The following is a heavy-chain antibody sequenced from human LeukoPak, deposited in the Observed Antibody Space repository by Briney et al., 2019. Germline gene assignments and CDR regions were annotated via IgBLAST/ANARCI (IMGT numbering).Heavy chain of an antibody. D-gene: IGHD3-22*01. J-gene: IGHJ4*02. CDR3: AYGNYYDSSGSLFDY. V-gene: IGHV3-7*03. CDR2: IKEDGSEK. CDR1: GFIFSDYW. Sequence: RTGGSLRLSCAASGFIFSDYWMSWDRQAPGKGLEWVANIKEDGSEKYYEGSVKGRFTISRDNAKKLLYLQMNSLRAEDTAVYYCAYGNYYDSSGSLFDYWGQGTLVTVSS.